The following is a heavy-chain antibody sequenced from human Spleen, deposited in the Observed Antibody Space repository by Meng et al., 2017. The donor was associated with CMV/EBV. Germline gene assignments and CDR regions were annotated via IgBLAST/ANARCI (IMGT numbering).Heavy chain of an antibody. CDR3: ARGSRRAPYDSSGSLDY. D-gene: IGHD3-22*01. CDR2: ISGYNGNT. CDR1: TFSSHA. J-gene: IGHJ4*02. V-gene: IGHV1-18*01. Sequence: TFSSHAINWVRQAPGQGLEWMGWISGYNGNTNYAEKFQGRVTLTTDISTGTASMELKSLRSDDTAVYFCARGSRRAPYDSSGSLDYWGQGTLVTVSS.